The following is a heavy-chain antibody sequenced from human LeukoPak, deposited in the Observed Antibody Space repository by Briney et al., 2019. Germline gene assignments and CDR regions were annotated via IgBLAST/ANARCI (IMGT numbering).Heavy chain of an antibody. D-gene: IGHD1-26*01. J-gene: IGHJ4*02. Sequence: GRSLRLSCAASGFTFSSYAMSWVRQAPGKGLEWVSAISGSGGSTYCADSVKGRFTISRDNSKNTLYLQMNSLRAEDTAVYYCAKDPGRFLDYWGQGTLVTVSS. CDR2: ISGSGGST. CDR3: AKDPGRFLDY. V-gene: IGHV3-23*01. CDR1: GFTFSSYA.